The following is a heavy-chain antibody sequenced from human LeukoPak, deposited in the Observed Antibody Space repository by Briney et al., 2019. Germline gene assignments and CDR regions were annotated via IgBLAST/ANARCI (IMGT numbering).Heavy chain of an antibody. D-gene: IGHD2-15*01. CDR3: ARGDLGYCSGGSCYGDWFDP. CDR2: INHSGNT. CDR1: GGSFSGYY. Sequence: SETLSLTCAVYGGSFSGYYWSWIRQPPGKGLEWIGEINHSGNTNYNPSLKSRVTISVDTSKNQFSLKLSSVTAADTAVYYCARGDLGYCSGGSCYGDWFDPWGQGTLVTVSS. V-gene: IGHV4-34*01. J-gene: IGHJ5*02.